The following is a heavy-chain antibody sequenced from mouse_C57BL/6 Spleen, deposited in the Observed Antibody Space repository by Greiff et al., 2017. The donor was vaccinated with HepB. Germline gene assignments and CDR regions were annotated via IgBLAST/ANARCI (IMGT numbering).Heavy chain of an antibody. CDR3: ARATTVVGYYAMDY. CDR1: GFTFSDYG. CDR2: ISSGSSTI. Sequence: EVMLVESGGGLVKPGGSLKLSCAASGFTFSDYGMHWVRQAPEKGLEWVAYISSGSSTIYYADTVKGRFTISRDNAKNTLFLQMTSLRSEDTAMYYCARATTVVGYYAMDYWGQGTSVTVSS. J-gene: IGHJ4*01. D-gene: IGHD1-1*01. V-gene: IGHV5-17*01.